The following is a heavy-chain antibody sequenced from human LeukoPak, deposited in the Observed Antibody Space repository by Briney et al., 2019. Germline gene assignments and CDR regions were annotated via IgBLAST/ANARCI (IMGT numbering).Heavy chain of an antibody. CDR2: IKQDGSEK. D-gene: IGHD3-3*01. Sequence: GGSLRLSCAASGFTFSSYWMSWVRQAPGKGLEWVANIKQDGSEKYYVDSVKGRFTISRDNAKNSLYLQMNSLRAEDTAVYYCAREAPNFWSGYTHYYYYYYGMDVWGQGTTVTVSS. CDR1: GFTFSSYW. J-gene: IGHJ6*02. V-gene: IGHV3-7*01. CDR3: AREAPNFWSGYTHYYYYYYGMDV.